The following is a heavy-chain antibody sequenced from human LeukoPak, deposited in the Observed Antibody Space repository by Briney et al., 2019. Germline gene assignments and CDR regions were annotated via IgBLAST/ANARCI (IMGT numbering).Heavy chain of an antibody. Sequence: GGSLRLSCTASGFTFGDYAMSWFRQAPGKGLEWVGFIRSKAYGGTTEYAAAVKGRFTISRDDSTSIAYLRMNSLKTEDTAVYYCTRAPNLLWFGELLPPDYWGQGTLVTVSS. CDR3: TRAPNLLWFGELLPPDY. CDR1: GFTFGDYA. CDR2: IRSKAYGGTT. V-gene: IGHV3-49*03. J-gene: IGHJ4*02. D-gene: IGHD3-10*01.